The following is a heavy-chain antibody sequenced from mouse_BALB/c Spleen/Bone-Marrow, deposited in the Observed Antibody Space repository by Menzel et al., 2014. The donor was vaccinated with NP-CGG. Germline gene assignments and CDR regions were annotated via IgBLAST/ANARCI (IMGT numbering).Heavy chain of an antibody. Sequence: EVQLVESGGGLVQPGDPLRLSCATSGFTFSDFYMEWVRQPPGKRLEWIAARRNKAKHYTTEYSASVKGRFIVSRDTSQGILYLQMNALRAEDTAIYYCARDVGYGNYFVYWGQGTLVTVSA. CDR1: GFTFSDFY. D-gene: IGHD2-10*02. V-gene: IGHV7-1*02. CDR2: RRNKAKHYTT. J-gene: IGHJ3*01. CDR3: ARDVGYGNYFVY.